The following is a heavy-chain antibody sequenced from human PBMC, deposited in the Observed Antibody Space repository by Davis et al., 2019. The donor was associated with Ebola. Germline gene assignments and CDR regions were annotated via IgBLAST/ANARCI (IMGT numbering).Heavy chain of an antibody. V-gene: IGHV2-26*01. J-gene: IGHJ4*02. D-gene: IGHD3-3*01. CDR1: GFSLSNARMG. CDR3: ARIWGGEWYYFDY. CDR2: IFSNDEK. Sequence: SGPTLVKPTETLTLTCTVSGFSLSNARMGVSWIRQPPGKALEWLAHIFSNDEKSYSTSLKSRLTISKDTSKSQVVLTMTNMDPVDTATYYCARIWGGEWYYFDYWGQGTLVTVSS.